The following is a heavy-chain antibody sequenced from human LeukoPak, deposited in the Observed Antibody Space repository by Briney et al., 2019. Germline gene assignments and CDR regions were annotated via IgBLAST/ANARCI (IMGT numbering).Heavy chain of an antibody. D-gene: IGHD6-6*01. CDR2: THYGSGWIN. Sequence: SQTLSLTCAISGDSVSRNDAAWNSIRQSPSRGLEWLGRTHYGSGWINDYAVSLGSRIVVSADTSKNQFSLQLNSVTPEDTAVYYCARGRRVYYGMDVWGQGTTVTVSS. CDR3: ARGRRVYYGMDV. CDR1: GDSVSRNDAA. J-gene: IGHJ6*02. V-gene: IGHV6-1*01.